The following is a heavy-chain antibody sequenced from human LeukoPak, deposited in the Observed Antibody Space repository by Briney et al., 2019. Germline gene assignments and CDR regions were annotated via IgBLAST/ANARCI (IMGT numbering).Heavy chain of an antibody. CDR1: GDSINNHD. V-gene: IGHV4-59*11. D-gene: IGHD2-15*01. CDR3: ARKTTRGYCSGVSCYSWFDP. CDR2: IYNSGSI. Sequence: PSETLSLTCTVSGDSINNHDWSWFRQSPGKALEWIGDIYNSGSINYNPSLKSRVTISIDTSKNLFSLKVKSVTAADTAMYHCARKTTRGYCSGVSCYSWFDPWGQGTLVTVSS. J-gene: IGHJ5*02.